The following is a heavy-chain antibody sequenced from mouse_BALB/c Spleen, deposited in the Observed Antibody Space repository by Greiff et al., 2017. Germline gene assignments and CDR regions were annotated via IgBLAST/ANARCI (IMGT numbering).Heavy chain of an antibody. Sequence: DVKLVESGGGLVKPGGSLKLSCAASGFAFSSYDMSWVRQTPEKRLEWVAYISSGGGSTYYPDTVKGRFTISRDNAKNTLYLQMSSLKSEDTAMYYCARLGRFMDYWGQGTSVTVSS. J-gene: IGHJ4*01. V-gene: IGHV5-12-1*01. D-gene: IGHD4-1*01. CDR2: ISSGGGST. CDR1: GFAFSSYD. CDR3: ARLGRFMDY.